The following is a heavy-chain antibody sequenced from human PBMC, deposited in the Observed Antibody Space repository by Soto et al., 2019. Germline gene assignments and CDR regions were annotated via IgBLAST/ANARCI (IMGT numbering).Heavy chain of an antibody. CDR1: SFSISSGYY. D-gene: IGHD2-2*01. Sequence: PSETLSLTCSVSSFSISSGYYWGWVRQPPGKGLEWIGSIYHSGTTNYSTSLKSRVTISIDTSKNQFSLTLRSLTAADAAVYYCARCVSTACYPPWGLQFFDLWGQGSLVTVSS. V-gene: IGHV4-38-2*01. CDR2: IYHSGTT. J-gene: IGHJ4*02. CDR3: ARCVSTACYPPWGLQFFDL.